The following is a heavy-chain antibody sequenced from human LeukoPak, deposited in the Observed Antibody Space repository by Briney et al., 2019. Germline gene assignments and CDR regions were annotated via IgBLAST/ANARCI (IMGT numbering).Heavy chain of an antibody. CDR1: GYTFTSYG. D-gene: IGHD1-26*01. V-gene: IGHV1-18*01. J-gene: IGHJ4*02. CDR3: ARDSPLHLVGATRPGLYG. CDR2: ISAYNGNT. Sequence: GASVKVSCKASGYTFTSYGISWVRQAPGQGLEWMGWISAYNGNTNYAQKLQGRVTMTTDTSTSTAYMELRSLRSDDTAVYYCARDSPLHLVGATRPGLYGWGQGTLVTVSS.